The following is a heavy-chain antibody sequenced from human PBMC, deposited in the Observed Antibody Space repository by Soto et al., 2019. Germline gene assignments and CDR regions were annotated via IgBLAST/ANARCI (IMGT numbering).Heavy chain of an antibody. V-gene: IGHV6-1*01. J-gene: IGHJ6*02. CDR1: GDSVSSNSAA. CDR3: ARGVTIFGVVITYYYYGMDV. D-gene: IGHD3-3*01. CDR2: TYYRSKWYN. Sequence: QVQLQQSGPGLVKPSQTLSLTCAISGDSVSSNSAAWNWIRQSPSRGLEWLGRTYYRSKWYNDYAVSVKSRITINPDTSKNQFSLQLNSVTPEDTAVYYCARGVTIFGVVITYYYYGMDVWGQGTTFTVSS.